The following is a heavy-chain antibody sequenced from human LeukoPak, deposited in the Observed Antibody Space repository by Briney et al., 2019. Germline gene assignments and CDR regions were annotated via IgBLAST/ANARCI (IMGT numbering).Heavy chain of an antibody. CDR3: AKGGDSWFDP. CDR1: GFTFSSYA. D-gene: IGHD2-21*02. V-gene: IGHV3-30-3*01. CDR2: ISYDGSNK. Sequence: QPGGSLRLSCAASGFTFSSYAMHWVRQAPGKGLEWVAVISYDGSNKYYADSVKGRFTISRDNSKNTLYLQMNSLRAEDTAVYYCAKGGDSWFDPWGQGTLVTVSS. J-gene: IGHJ5*02.